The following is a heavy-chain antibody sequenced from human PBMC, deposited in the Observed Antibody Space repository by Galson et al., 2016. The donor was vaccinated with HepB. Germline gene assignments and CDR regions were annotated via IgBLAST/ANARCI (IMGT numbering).Heavy chain of an antibody. V-gene: IGHV3-33*01. CDR1: GFTFSVYG. CDR3: AGGLGATPLLDY. J-gene: IGHJ4*02. Sequence: SLRLSCAASGFTFSVYGMHWLRQAPGKGLEWVAVIWDDGTNEKYADSVKGRLTISRDNSRNTLYLQLNSLRVEDTAVYYCAGGLGATPLLDYGGQGARVSVAS. D-gene: IGHD1-26*01. CDR2: IWDDGTNE.